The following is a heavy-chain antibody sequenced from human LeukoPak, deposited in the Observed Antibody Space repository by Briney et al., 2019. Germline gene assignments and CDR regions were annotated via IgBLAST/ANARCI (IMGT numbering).Heavy chain of an antibody. V-gene: IGHV4-59*12. Sequence: PSETLSLTCTVSGGSISSYYWSWIRQPPGKGLEWIGYIYYSGSTNYNPSLKSRVTISVDTSKNQFSLKLSSVTAVDTAVYYCARPAAGTEAFDIWGQGTMVTVSS. CDR2: IYYSGST. D-gene: IGHD6-13*01. CDR1: GGSISSYY. CDR3: ARPAAGTEAFDI. J-gene: IGHJ3*02.